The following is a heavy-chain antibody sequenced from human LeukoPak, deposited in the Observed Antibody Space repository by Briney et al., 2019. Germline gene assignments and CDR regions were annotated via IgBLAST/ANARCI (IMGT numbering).Heavy chain of an antibody. V-gene: IGHV1-2*02. Sequence: ASVKVSCKASGYTFTGYYMHWVRQAPGQGLEWMGWINPNSGGTNYAQKFQGRVTMTRDTSISTAYMELSRLRSDDTAVYYCARGRITMIVVVIRDNWFDPWAREPWSPSPQ. J-gene: IGHJ5*02. CDR1: GYTFTGYY. D-gene: IGHD3-22*01. CDR3: ARGRITMIVVVIRDNWFDP. CDR2: INPNSGGT.